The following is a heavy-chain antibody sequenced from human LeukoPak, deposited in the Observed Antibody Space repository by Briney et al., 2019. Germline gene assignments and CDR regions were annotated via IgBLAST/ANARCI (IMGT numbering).Heavy chain of an antibody. J-gene: IGHJ4*02. V-gene: IGHV1-69*13. CDR1: GGTFSSYA. D-gene: IGHD6-19*01. Sequence: VASVTVSCTASGGTFSSYAISWVRQAPGQGLEWMGGIIPIFGTANYAQKFQGRVTITADESTSTVYMELSSLRSEDTAVYYCADDSSGSYDYWGQGTLVTVSS. CDR2: IIPIFGTA. CDR3: ADDSSGSYDY.